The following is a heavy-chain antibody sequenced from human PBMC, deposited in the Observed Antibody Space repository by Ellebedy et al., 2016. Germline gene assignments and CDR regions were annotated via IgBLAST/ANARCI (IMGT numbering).Heavy chain of an antibody. CDR2: IGGDSSSK. V-gene: IGHV3-48*02. CDR3: ARGGIDFDS. Sequence: GGSLRLSXVASGFTFSTSWMHWVRLAPGKGLEWVSFIGGDSSSKQYADSVKGRFTISRDNAKNSLYLQMNSLRDEDTAFYYCARGGIDFDSWGQGTLVTVSS. D-gene: IGHD1-26*01. CDR1: GFTFSTSW. J-gene: IGHJ4*02.